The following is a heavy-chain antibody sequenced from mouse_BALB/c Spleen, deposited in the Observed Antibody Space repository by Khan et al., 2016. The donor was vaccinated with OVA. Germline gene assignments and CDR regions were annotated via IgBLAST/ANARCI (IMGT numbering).Heavy chain of an antibody. CDR3: AREGYYYGSKRDFDF. D-gene: IGHD1-1*01. J-gene: IGHJ2*01. V-gene: IGHV1S81*02. Sequence: VKLQQPGAELVKPGTSVKLSCKASGYTFTDYWIHWVKQRPGQGLEWIGEINPRNGRTNYNEKVKSKATLTVDNSSSTAYMQLSSLTSEDSAVYHCAREGYYYGSKRDFDFWGQGTTLTVSS. CDR1: GYTFTDYW. CDR2: INPRNGRT.